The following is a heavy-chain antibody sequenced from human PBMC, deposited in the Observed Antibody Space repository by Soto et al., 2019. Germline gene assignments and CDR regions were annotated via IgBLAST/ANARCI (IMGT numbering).Heavy chain of an antibody. D-gene: IGHD3-22*01. J-gene: IGHJ6*02. V-gene: IGHV4-59*01. CDR2: IYSSGNT. CDR3: ARDYYDSSESMDV. Sequence: QVQLQQSGPGLVKPSETLSLTCTVSGGSIRGYYWAWIRQPPGKGLEWIGYIYSSGNTDYNPSLXXRXSISTDMSKNQVSLKLKSVTAAATAMYYCARDYYDSSESMDVWGQGTTVTVSS. CDR1: GGSIRGYY.